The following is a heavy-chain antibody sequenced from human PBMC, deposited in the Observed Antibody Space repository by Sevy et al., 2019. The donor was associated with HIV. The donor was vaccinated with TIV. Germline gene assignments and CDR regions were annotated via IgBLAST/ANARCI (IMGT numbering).Heavy chain of an antibody. D-gene: IGHD3-22*01. J-gene: IGHJ5*02. CDR3: ARDKGANYYDSSGYHNWFDP. CDR1: GGPISSYY. V-gene: IGHV4-4*07. CDR2: IYTSGST. Sequence: SETLSLTCTVSGGPISSYYWSWIRQPAGKGLEWIGRIYTSGSTNYNPSLKSRVTMSVDTSKNQFSLKLSSVTAADTAVYYCARDKGANYYDSSGYHNWFDPWGQGTLVTVSS.